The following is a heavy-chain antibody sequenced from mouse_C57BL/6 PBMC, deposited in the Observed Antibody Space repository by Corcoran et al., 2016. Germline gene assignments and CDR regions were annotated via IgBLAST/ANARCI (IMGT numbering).Heavy chain of an antibody. CDR3: ARVDYGSSLNWYFDV. D-gene: IGHD1-1*01. CDR1: GYTFTDYY. J-gene: IGHJ1*03. Sequence: EVQLQQSGPELVKPGASVKISCKASGYTFTDYYMNWVKQSHGKSLEWIGDINPNNGGTSYNQKFKGKATLTVDKSSSTAYMELRSLTSEDSAVYYCARVDYGSSLNWYFDVWGTGTTVTVSS. CDR2: INPNNGGT. V-gene: IGHV1-26*01.